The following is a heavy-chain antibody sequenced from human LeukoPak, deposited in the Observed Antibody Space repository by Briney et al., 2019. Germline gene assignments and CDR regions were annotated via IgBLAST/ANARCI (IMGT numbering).Heavy chain of an antibody. CDR3: ARDVDCSSTSCYYYYGMDV. J-gene: IGHJ6*02. CDR2: IYYSGST. V-gene: IGHV4-39*07. CDR1: GGSISSSSYY. Sequence: SETLSLTCTVSGGSISSSSYYWGWIRQPPGKGLEWIGSIYYSGSTYYNPSLKSRVTISVDTSKNQFSLKLSSVTAADTAVYYCARDVDCSSTSCYYYYGMDVWGQGTTVTVSS. D-gene: IGHD2-2*01.